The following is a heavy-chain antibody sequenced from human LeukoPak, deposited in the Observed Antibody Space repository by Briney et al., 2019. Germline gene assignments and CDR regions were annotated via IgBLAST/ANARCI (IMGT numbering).Heavy chain of an antibody. CDR1: GFTFSSYG. J-gene: IGHJ2*01. Sequence: GRSLRLSCAASGFTFSSYGMHWVRQAPGKGLEWVAVISYDGSNKYYADSVKGRFTISRDNSKNTLYLQMNSLRAEDTAVYYCAKYHGGYFDLWGRGTLVTVSS. V-gene: IGHV3-30*18. CDR3: AKYHGGYFDL. D-gene: IGHD3-10*01. CDR2: ISYDGSNK.